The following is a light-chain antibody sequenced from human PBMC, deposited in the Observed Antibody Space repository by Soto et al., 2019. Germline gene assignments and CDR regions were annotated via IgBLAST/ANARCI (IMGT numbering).Light chain of an antibody. CDR3: QQYNSYPT. V-gene: IGKV1-5*03. CDR2: KAS. J-gene: IGKJ1*01. Sequence: DIQMTQSPSTLSASVGDRFTITCRASQSISSWLAWYQQKPGKAPKLLIYKASSLESGVPSRFSGSGSGTEFTLTISSLQPDDFATYYCQQYNSYPTFGQGTKV. CDR1: QSISSW.